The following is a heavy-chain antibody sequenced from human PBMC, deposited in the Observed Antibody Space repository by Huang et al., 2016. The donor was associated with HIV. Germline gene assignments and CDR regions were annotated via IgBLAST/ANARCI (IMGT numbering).Heavy chain of an antibody. CDR1: GFTFSRYW. V-gene: IGHV3-74*01. CDR3: ASLGLDWNSGG. CDR2: IKSDGSST. J-gene: IGHJ4*02. D-gene: IGHD1-7*01. Sequence: EVQLVESGGGLVQPGGSLRFSCAASGFTFSRYWMHWVRQAPGKGLVGVSRIKSDGSSTSYADSVKGRVTISRDNAKNTLYLQMNSLRAEDTAVYYCASLGLDWNSGGWGQGTLVTVSS.